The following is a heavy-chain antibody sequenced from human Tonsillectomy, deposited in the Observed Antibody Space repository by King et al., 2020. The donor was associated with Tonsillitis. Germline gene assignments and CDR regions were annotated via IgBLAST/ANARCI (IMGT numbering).Heavy chain of an antibody. Sequence: QVQLVESGGGVVQPGRSLRLSCAASGFTFSSYAMHWVRQAPGKGLEWVAVISYDGSNKYYADSVKGRFTISRDNSKNTLYLQMNSLRAEDTAVYYCARGYGREDKYLDYLGQGTLVTVSS. CDR2: ISYDGSNK. J-gene: IGHJ4*02. V-gene: IGHV3-30*04. CDR1: GFTFSSYA. CDR3: ARGYGREDKYLDY. D-gene: IGHD4-17*01.